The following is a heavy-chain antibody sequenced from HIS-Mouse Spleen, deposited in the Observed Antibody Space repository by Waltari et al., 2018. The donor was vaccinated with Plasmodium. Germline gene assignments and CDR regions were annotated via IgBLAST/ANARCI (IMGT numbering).Heavy chain of an antibody. J-gene: IGHJ4*02. CDR3: ARGPGYSSGWYYFDY. CDR2: INHSGRT. V-gene: IGHV4-34*01. D-gene: IGHD6-19*01. Sequence: QVQLQQWGAGLLKPSETLSLTCAVYGASFSGSSWSWIRQPPGKGLEWIGEINHSGRTNYNPSLKSRVTISVDTSKNQFSLKLSSVTAADTAVDYCARGPGYSSGWYYFDYWGQGTLVTVSS. CDR1: GASFSGSS.